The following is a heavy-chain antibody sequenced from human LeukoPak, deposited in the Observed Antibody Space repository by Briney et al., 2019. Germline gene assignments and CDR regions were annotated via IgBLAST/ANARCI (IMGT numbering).Heavy chain of an antibody. CDR1: AFIFSGHW. D-gene: IGHD3-10*01. CDR2: IYSGGST. Sequence: GGSLRLSCEGSAFIFSGHWMNWVRQAPGKGLEWVSVIYSGGSTYYADSVRGRFTISRDISKNTLYLQMNSLRADDTAVYYCARAVAGLTDYWGQGTLVTVSS. J-gene: IGHJ4*02. V-gene: IGHV3-53*01. CDR3: ARAVAGLTDY.